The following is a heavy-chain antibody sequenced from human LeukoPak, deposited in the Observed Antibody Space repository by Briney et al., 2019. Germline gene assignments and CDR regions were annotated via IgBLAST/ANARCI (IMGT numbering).Heavy chain of an antibody. D-gene: IGHD3-22*01. CDR1: GFTFSNAW. CDR3: TTDRILTMLVVARGFDI. CDR2: IKSKTDGGTT. J-gene: IGHJ3*02. Sequence: GGSLRLSCAASGFTFSNAWMSWVRQAPGKGLEWVGRIKSKTDGGTTDYAAPVKGRFTISRDDSKNTLYLQMNSLRTEDTAVYYCTTDRILTMLVVARGFDIWGQGTMVTVSS. V-gene: IGHV3-15*01.